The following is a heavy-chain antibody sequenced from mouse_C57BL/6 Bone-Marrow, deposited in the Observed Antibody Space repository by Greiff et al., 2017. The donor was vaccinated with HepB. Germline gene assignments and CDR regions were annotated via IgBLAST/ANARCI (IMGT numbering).Heavy chain of an antibody. CDR3: ARSGYGTLYAMDY. D-gene: IGHD1-1*01. CDR1: GYTFTSYW. V-gene: IGHV1-52*01. CDR2: IDPSDSET. Sequence: VQLQQPGAELVRPGSSVKLSCKASGYTFTSYWMHWVKQRPIQGLEWIGNIDPSDSETHYNQKFKDKATLTVDKSSSTAYMQLSSLTSEDSAVYYCARSGYGTLYAMDYWGQGTSVTVSS. J-gene: IGHJ4*01.